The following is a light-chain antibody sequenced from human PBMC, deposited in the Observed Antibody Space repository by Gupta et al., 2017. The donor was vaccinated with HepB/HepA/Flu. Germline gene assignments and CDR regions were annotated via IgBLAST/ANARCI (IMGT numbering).Light chain of an antibody. Sequence: DIQVTPSPASLSASVGDTVTITCRASHGIITYLTCVQQKPGKAPQALIHAAFALQIGVPSRFSGSGSETDFTLTIRSLQPEDFGTYSCQQDYSYPYTFGQGTKVEI. CDR1: HGIITY. J-gene: IGKJ2*01. V-gene: IGKV1-16*01. CDR3: QQDYSYPYT. CDR2: AAF.